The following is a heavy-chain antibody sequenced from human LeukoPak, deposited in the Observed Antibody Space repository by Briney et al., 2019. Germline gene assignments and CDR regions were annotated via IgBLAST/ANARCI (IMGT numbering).Heavy chain of an antibody. J-gene: IGHJ5*02. CDR1: GGSISSYY. V-gene: IGHV4-59*01. Sequence: SETLSLTCTVPGGSISSYYWSWIRQPPGKGLEWIGYIYYSGSTNYNPSLKSRVTISVDTSKNQFSLKLSSVTAADTAVYYCARGGPYRYNNWFDPWGQGTLVTVSS. CDR2: IYYSGST. CDR3: ARGGPYRYNNWFDP. D-gene: IGHD5-18*01.